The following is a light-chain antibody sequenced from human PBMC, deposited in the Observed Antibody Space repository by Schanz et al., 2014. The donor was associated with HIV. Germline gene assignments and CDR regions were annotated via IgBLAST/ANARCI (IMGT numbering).Light chain of an antibody. CDR1: SSNFRSNA. J-gene: IGLJ3*02. V-gene: IGLV1-44*01. CDR3: ATWDDSLKGWV. Sequence: QSVLTQPPSASGTPGQRVTISCSGSSSNFRSNAVNWYQQLPGTAPKLVIYNTYHRPSGVPDRFSGSGSDTSASLAISGLQSEDEADFYCATWDDSLKGWVFGGGTKLTVL. CDR2: NTY.